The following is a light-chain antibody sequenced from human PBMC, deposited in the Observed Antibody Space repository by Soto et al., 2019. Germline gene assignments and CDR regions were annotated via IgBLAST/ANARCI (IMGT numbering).Light chain of an antibody. Sequence: DIVMTQSPLSLPVTPGEPASITCRSSQRLLYSNGYSYLDWYVQKPGQSPQLLIYLGSTRASGVPERFSGSGSGTDFTLRISRVEAEDVGVYYCMQALQTPLSFGQGTRLEI. CDR2: LGS. J-gene: IGKJ5*01. V-gene: IGKV2-28*01. CDR1: QRLLYSNGYSY. CDR3: MQALQTPLS.